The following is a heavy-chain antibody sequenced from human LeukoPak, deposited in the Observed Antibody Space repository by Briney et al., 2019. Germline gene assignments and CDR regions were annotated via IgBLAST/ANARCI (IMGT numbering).Heavy chain of an antibody. CDR3: ARGSSSRAIDY. J-gene: IGHJ4*02. V-gene: IGHV3-74*01. Sequence: GGSLRLSCAASGFTFSSYWMHWVRQAPGKGLVWVSRIISDGSSATYADSVKGRFAISRDNAKNTLYLQMNNLRAEDTAVYYCARGSSSRAIDYRGQGTLVTVSS. D-gene: IGHD6-13*01. CDR1: GFTFSSYW. CDR2: IISDGSSA.